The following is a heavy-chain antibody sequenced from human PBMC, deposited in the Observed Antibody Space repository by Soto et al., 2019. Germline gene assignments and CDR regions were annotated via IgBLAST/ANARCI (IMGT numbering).Heavy chain of an antibody. CDR1: GFTFSSYG. Sequence: PGGSLRLSCAASGFTFSSYGVHWVRQAPGKGLEWVAVISYDGSNKYYADSVKGRFTISRDNSKNTLYLEMNSLRAEDTAVYYCARYIPGVRYYGMDVWGQGTTVTVSS. J-gene: IGHJ6*02. CDR2: ISYDGSNK. CDR3: ARYIPGVRYYGMDV. D-gene: IGHD2-2*01. V-gene: IGHV3-30-3*01.